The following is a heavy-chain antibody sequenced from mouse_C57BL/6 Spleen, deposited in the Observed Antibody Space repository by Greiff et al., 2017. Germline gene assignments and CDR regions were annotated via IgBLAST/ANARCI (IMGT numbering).Heavy chain of an antibody. Sequence: EVNLVESGGDLVKPGGSLKLSCAASGFTFSSYGMSWVRQTPDKRLEWVATISSGGSYTYYPDSVKGRFTISRDNAKNTLYLQMSSLKSEDTAMYYCANGGTVVAPYYFDYWGQGTTLTVSS. CDR1: GFTFSSYG. D-gene: IGHD1-1*01. CDR2: ISSGGSYT. CDR3: ANGGTVVAPYYFDY. V-gene: IGHV5-6*01. J-gene: IGHJ2*01.